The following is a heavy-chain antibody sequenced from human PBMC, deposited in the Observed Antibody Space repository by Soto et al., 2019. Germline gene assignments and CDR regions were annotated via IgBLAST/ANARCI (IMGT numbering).Heavy chain of an antibody. CDR2: IYKTGST. CDR3: ARERNGDPTFFDY. CDR1: GGSVSSGDYY. J-gene: IGHJ4*02. Sequence: RSLTCTVSGGSVSSGDYYWSWIRQPPGKGLEWIGYIYKTGSTTYNPALKSRVTISVDTSKNQFSLKVISVTPADTAVYYCARERNGDPTFFDYWGQGTLVTVSS. D-gene: IGHD2-8*01. V-gene: IGHV4-61*08.